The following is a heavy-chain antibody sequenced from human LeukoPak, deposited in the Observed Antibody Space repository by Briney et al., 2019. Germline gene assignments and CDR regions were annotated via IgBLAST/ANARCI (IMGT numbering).Heavy chain of an antibody. CDR2: IYYSGST. Sequence: KTSETLSLTCTVSGGSISSYYWSWIRQPPGKGLEWIGYIYYSGSTNYNPSLKSRVTISVDTSKNQFSLKLSSVTAADTAVYYCARSTHCSSTSCSDRPFKYYYYYYMDVWGKGTTVTVSS. CDR3: ARSTHCSSTSCSDRPFKYYYYYYMDV. D-gene: IGHD2-2*01. V-gene: IGHV4-59*01. CDR1: GGSISSYY. J-gene: IGHJ6*03.